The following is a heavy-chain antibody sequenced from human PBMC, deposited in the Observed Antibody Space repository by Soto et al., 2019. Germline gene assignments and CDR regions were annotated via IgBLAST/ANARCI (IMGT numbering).Heavy chain of an antibody. J-gene: IGHJ5*02. CDR2: IKSGSYAGTA. V-gene: IGHV3-15*07. CDR1: GFVFNGAW. CDR3: ATMAVTPPPP. D-gene: IGHD4-4*01. Sequence: GGSLRLSCVASGFVFNGAWMNWVRQAPGTGLEWVGRIKSGSYAGTADYTAPVKGRFTISRDDSKNMLYLQMNNLKIEDTAVYYCATMAVTPPPPRGQGTLVTVSS.